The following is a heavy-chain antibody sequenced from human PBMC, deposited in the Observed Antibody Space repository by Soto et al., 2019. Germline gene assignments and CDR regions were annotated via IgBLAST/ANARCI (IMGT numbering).Heavy chain of an antibody. CDR1: RATFSTYT. CDR3: ATSGGP. CDR2: IIPMLNIP. D-gene: IGHD2-15*01. V-gene: IGHV1-69*02. J-gene: IGHJ5*02. Sequence: QVQLMQSGAEVRKPGSSVKVSCKTSRATFSTYTLSWVRQAPGQGLEWMGRIIPMLNIPNYAQKFQDRVTFTADNSTSTAYMEVSSLRSEDTAIYYCATSGGPWGQGTLITVSS.